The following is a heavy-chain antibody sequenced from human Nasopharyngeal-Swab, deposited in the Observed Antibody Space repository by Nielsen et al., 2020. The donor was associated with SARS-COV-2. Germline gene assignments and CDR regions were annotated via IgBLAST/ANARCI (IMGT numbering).Heavy chain of an antibody. CDR2: ISSSGSTI. J-gene: IGHJ4*02. Sequence: GESLKISCTASGFNFSSFWMSWFRQAPGKGLEWVSYISSSGSTIYYADSVKGRFTISRDNAKNTLYLQMNSLRAEDTAVYYCARSLNHYYFDYWGQGTLVTVSS. D-gene: IGHD1-14*01. CDR1: GFNFSSFW. CDR3: ARSLNHYYFDY. V-gene: IGHV3-48*04.